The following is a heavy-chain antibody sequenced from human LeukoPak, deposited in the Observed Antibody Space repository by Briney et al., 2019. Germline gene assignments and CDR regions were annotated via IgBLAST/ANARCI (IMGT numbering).Heavy chain of an antibody. CDR3: AKGIEMATIMTAFDF. CDR1: RFTFSNYG. Sequence: GGSLRLSCAASRFTFSNYGMHWVRQAPGKGPEWVAVISYDGSDKYYADSVKGRFTISRDNSENTLYLQMNSLRAEDTAVYSCAKGIEMATIMTAFDFWGQGTLVTVSS. V-gene: IGHV3-30*18. D-gene: IGHD5-24*01. CDR2: ISYDGSDK. J-gene: IGHJ4*02.